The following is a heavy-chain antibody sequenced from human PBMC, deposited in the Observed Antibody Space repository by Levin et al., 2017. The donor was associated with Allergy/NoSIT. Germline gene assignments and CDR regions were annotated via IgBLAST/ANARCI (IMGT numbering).Heavy chain of an antibody. CDR2: INHSGST. CDR1: GGSFSGYY. J-gene: IGHJ4*02. Sequence: GSLRLSCAVYGGSFSGYYWSWIRQPPGKGLEWIGEINHSGSTNYIPSLKSRVTISVDTSKNQFSLKLSSVTAADTAVYYCASQSRLYSSSWWGQGTLVTVSS. D-gene: IGHD6-13*01. V-gene: IGHV4-34*01. CDR3: ASQSRLYSSSW.